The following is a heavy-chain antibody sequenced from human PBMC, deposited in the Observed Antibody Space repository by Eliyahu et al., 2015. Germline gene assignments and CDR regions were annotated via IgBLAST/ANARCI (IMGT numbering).Heavy chain of an antibody. CDR1: GFTFXSXG. Sequence: QVQLVESGGGVVQPGRSLRLSCSASGFTFXSXGXPWVRQAPGKGRGWVAVIWYDGSNKYYADSVKGRFTISRDNSKNTLYLQMNSLRAEDTAVYYCARDPHLRIAAAGTSSRFGSYYWGQGTLVTVSS. J-gene: IGHJ4*02. D-gene: IGHD6-13*01. CDR2: IWYDGSNK. CDR3: ARDPHLRIAAAGTSSRFGSYY. V-gene: IGHV3-33*01.